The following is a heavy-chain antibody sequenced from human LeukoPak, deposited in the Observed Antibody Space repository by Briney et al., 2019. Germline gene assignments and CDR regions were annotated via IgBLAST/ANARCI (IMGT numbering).Heavy chain of an antibody. CDR1: GFTVSSNY. CDR3: ARAAESSGYDYYFDY. D-gene: IGHD5-12*01. CDR2: IYSGGST. V-gene: IGHV3-53*01. J-gene: IGHJ4*02. Sequence: GGSLRLSCAASGFTVSSNYMSWVCQAPGKGLEWVSVIYSGGSTYYADSVKGRFTISRDNSKNTLYLQMNSLRAEDTAVYYCARAAESSGYDYYFDYWGQGTLVTVSS.